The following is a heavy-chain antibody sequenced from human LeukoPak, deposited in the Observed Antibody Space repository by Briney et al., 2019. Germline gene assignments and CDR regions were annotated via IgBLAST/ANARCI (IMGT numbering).Heavy chain of an antibody. Sequence: GGSLRLSCAASGFTFSNYHAMSWVRQAPGKGLEWVSSISGTGGSTDYADSVKGRFTISRDNSKNTLHLQMNSLRADDTAVYYCAKNRGSYYPDWFDPWGQGTLVTVSS. CDR3: AKNRGSYYPDWFDP. D-gene: IGHD1-26*01. CDR2: ISGTGGST. J-gene: IGHJ5*02. CDR1: GFTFSNYHA. V-gene: IGHV3-23*01.